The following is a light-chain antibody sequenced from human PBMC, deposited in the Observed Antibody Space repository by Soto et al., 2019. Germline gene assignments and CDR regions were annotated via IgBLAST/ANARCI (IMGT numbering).Light chain of an antibody. CDR2: EVN. CDR3: SSYSSKSTTYV. V-gene: IGLV2-14*01. J-gene: IGLJ1*01. Sequence: QSVLTQPASVSGSPGQSITISCTGTSSDVGSHNYVSWYQQHPGKAPKLIIFEVNSRPSGVSNRFSGSKSGSAASLTISGLQAEGEADYYCSSYSSKSTTYVFGGGTKVTV. CDR1: SSDVGSHNY.